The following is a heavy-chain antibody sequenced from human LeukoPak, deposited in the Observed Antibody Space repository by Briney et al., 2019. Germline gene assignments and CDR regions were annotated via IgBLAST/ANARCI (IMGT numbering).Heavy chain of an antibody. CDR1: GGTFSSYA. J-gene: IGHJ4*02. Sequence: SVKVSCKASGGTFSSYAISWVRQAPGQGREWMGRIIPILGIANYAQKFQGRVTITADKSTSTAYMELSSLRAEDTAVYYCARIQGGYSYGLSPPTFDYWGQGTLVPVSS. V-gene: IGHV1-69*04. CDR2: IIPILGIA. CDR3: ARIQGGYSYGLSPPTFDY. D-gene: IGHD5-18*01.